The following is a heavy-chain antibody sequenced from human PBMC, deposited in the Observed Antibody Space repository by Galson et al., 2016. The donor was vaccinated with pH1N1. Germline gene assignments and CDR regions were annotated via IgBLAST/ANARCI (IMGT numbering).Heavy chain of an antibody. CDR1: GGIVSTNA. V-gene: IGHV1-69*15. D-gene: IGHD5/OR15-5a*01. J-gene: IGHJ3*02. CDR2: IIPFFRTT. CDR3: ARDVYSVYDPDAAFDI. Sequence: SCKASGGIVSTNAISWVRQAPGQGLEWMGRIIPFFRTTNYAQKFQGRVKITADESTTTGYMELSSLTSEDTAVYYCARDVYSVYDPDAAFDIWGQGTVVIVSS.